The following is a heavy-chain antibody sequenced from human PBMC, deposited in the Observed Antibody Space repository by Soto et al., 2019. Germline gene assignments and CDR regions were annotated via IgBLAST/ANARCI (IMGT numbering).Heavy chain of an antibody. Sequence: QVQLVQSGAEVKKPGASVRVSCKASGSTFNNFAFSWLRQAPGRGPEWMGGIVVVSNTVDYSQRFQDRVTITADTSTSTLYMELSSLTSEDTAVYYCARAIKRWEVHQYFDSWGQGTLLSVFS. J-gene: IGHJ4*02. CDR1: GSTFNNFA. CDR3: ARAIKRWEVHQYFDS. CDR2: IVVVSNTV. V-gene: IGHV1-69*06. D-gene: IGHD1-26*01.